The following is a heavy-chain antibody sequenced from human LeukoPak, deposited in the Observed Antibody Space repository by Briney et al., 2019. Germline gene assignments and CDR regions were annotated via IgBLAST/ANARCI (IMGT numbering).Heavy chain of an antibody. CDR3: ASGYYYESSAPWGY. J-gene: IGHJ4*02. Sequence: GGSLRLSCAASGFTVSSNYMSWVRQAPGKGLEWVSVIYSGGSTYYADSVKGRFTISRDNSKNTLYLQMTSLRAEDTAVYYCASGYYYESSAPWGYWGQGTLVTVSS. D-gene: IGHD3-22*01. V-gene: IGHV3-53*01. CDR2: IYSGGST. CDR1: GFTVSSNY.